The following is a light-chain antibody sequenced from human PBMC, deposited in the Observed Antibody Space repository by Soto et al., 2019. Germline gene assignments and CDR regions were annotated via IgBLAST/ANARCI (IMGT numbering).Light chain of an antibody. CDR1: QSVAKNY. CDR3: HQYASSSQT. V-gene: IGKV3-20*01. J-gene: IGKJ1*01. Sequence: EIVLTQSPGTLSLSPGERATLSCRASQSVAKNYLAWYQQEAGQAPRLLIYDASSRATGIPDRFSGSGSGKDVALAISRLEPEEFAGYYCHQYASSSQTFGQGTKVEIK. CDR2: DAS.